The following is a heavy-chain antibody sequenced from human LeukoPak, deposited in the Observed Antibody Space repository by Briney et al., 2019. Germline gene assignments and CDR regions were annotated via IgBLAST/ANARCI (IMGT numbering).Heavy chain of an antibody. CDR2: IYSSGSA. D-gene: IGHD3-3*01. CDR1: GGSINSNNFY. V-gene: IGHV4-39*01. Sequence: SETLSLTCTVSGGSINSNNFYWGWIRQPPGKGLEWIGSIYSSGSAYYNPSLKSRVTISVDTSKNQFSLRLSSVTAADTAVYYCQSRYLEWLLEYWGQGTLVTVSS. J-gene: IGHJ4*02. CDR3: QSRYLEWLLEY.